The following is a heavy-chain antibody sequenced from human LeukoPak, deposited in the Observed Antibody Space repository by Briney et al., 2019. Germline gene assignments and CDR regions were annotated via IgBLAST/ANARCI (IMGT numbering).Heavy chain of an antibody. Sequence: PGGSLRLSWAASGFTFSTAGMSWGRQAPGKWLEWGGRIKSKTDGGTTDYAAPVKGRFTISRDDSNTTLYLQMTSLKTEDTAVYYCTTGLVSWGQGTLVTVSS. V-gene: IGHV3-15*01. D-gene: IGHD2-2*01. CDR3: TTGLVS. CDR2: IKSKTDGGTT. J-gene: IGHJ4*02. CDR1: GFTFSTAG.